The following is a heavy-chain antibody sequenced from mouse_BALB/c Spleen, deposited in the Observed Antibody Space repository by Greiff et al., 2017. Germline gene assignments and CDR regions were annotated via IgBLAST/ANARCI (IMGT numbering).Heavy chain of an antibody. J-gene: IGHJ4*01. V-gene: IGHV5-12-1*01. CDR1: GFAFSSYD. Sequence: EVQVVESGGGLVKPGGSLKLSCAASGFAFSSYDMSWVRQTPEKRLEWVAYISSGGGSTYYPDTVKGRFTISRDNAKNTLYLQMSSLRSEDTAMYYCARHPSTVVEGGAMDYWGQGTSVTVSS. CDR2: ISSGGGST. D-gene: IGHD1-1*01. CDR3: ARHPSTVVEGGAMDY.